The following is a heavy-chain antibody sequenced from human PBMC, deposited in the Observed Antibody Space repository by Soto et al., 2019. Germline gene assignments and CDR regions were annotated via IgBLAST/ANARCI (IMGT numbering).Heavy chain of an antibody. CDR3: AGDGYLDNRWVGMDV. Sequence: SVKVSCKASGCTFSSYAISWVRQAPGQGLEWMGGIIPIFGTANYAQKFQGRVTITADESTSTAYMELSSLRSEDTAVYYCAGDGYLDNRWVGMDVWGQGTTVTVSS. V-gene: IGHV1-69*13. CDR2: IIPIFGTA. CDR1: GCTFSSYA. D-gene: IGHD5-18*01. J-gene: IGHJ6*02.